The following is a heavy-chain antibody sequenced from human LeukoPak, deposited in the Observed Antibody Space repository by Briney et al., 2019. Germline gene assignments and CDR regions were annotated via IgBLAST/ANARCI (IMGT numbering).Heavy chain of an antibody. J-gene: IGHJ3*02. CDR1: GGSFSGYY. D-gene: IGHD1-26*01. CDR3: ARGDSGSYESDAFDI. Sequence: SETLSLTCAVYGGSFSGYYWSWIRQPPGKGLEWVGEINHSGSTNYNPSLKSRVSISVDTSKNQFSLKLSSVTAADTAVYYCARGDSGSYESDAFDIWGQGTMVTVSS. V-gene: IGHV4-34*01. CDR2: INHSGST.